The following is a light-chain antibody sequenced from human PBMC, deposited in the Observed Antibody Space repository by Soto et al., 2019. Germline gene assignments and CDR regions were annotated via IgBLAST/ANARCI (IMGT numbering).Light chain of an antibody. CDR3: QQYGTAPYT. CDR1: QSVTSNY. V-gene: IGKV3-20*01. Sequence: EIVLTQSPGTLSSSPGERATLSCRAGQSVTSNYVAWYQQKHGQAPRLLIYGESYRATDIPDRFSGIGSGSDSTLTISRQEAEKLAASYCQQYGTAPYTFGQGTKLAIK. CDR2: GES. J-gene: IGKJ2*01.